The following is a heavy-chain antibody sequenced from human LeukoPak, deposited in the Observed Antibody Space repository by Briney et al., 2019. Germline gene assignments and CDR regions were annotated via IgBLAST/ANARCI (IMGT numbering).Heavy chain of an antibody. J-gene: IGHJ4*02. D-gene: IGHD4-17*01. CDR3: ARDDYGDYYFDY. V-gene: IGHV3-74*01. CDR1: GFTFSSHW. Sequence: GGSLRLSCAASGFTFSSHWMHWVRQAPGKGLVWVSRINSDGSSISYADSVKGRFTVSRDNAKNTLYLQMNSLRAEDTAVYYCARDDYGDYYFDYWGQGTLVTVSS. CDR2: INSDGSSI.